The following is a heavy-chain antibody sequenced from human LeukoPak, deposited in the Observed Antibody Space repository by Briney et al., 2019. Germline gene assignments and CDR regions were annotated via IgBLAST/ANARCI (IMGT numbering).Heavy chain of an antibody. J-gene: IGHJ4*02. D-gene: IGHD3-10*01. CDR1: GITLSNYG. Sequence: GGSLRLSCVVSGITLSNYGMSWVRQAPGKGLEWVSGISERGGSTNYADSVKGRFIISRDTSKNTVYLQMNSLRVEDTSVYFCAKRGIVIRAVIIIGFHKEAYYFDYWGQGILVTVSS. CDR3: AKRGIVIRAVIIIGFHKEAYYFDY. V-gene: IGHV3-23*01. CDR2: ISERGGST.